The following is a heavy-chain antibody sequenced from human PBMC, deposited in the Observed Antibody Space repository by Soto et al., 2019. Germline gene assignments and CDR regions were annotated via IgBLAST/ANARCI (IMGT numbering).Heavy chain of an antibody. Sequence: EVQVLESGGGLVQPGGSLRLSCAASGFTFSNYVMRWVRQAPGKGLEWVSRISPGGTDTYYADSVKGRFTISRDNSKNTLYLQLNSLRAEDSAVYYCVGATAKPDGARHPYFQYWGQGTLVTVSS. D-gene: IGHD2-21*02. V-gene: IGHV3-23*01. CDR1: GFTFSNYV. CDR3: VGATAKPDGARHPYFQY. CDR2: ISPGGTDT. J-gene: IGHJ1*01.